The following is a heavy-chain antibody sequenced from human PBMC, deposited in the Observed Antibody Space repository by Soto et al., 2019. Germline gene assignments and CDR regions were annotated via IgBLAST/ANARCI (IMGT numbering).Heavy chain of an antibody. D-gene: IGHD1-1*01. Sequence: SETLSLTXTVTGGSMTSGDQYWTWIRHRPGEGLEWFGYINHRGSLYYNPSLKSRVSMSVDTSKNQFSLNLSSVTAADTAVYYCARELPQRQGRNMDVWGQGTTVTVSS. CDR2: INHRGSL. V-gene: IGHV4-31*02. CDR1: GGSMTSGDQY. CDR3: ARELPQRQGRNMDV. J-gene: IGHJ6*02.